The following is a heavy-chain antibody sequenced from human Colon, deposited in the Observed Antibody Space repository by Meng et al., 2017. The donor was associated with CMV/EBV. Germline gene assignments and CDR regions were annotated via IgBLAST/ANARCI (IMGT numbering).Heavy chain of an antibody. CDR2: IKQDGSET. CDR1: GFTFSSYW. CDR3: ARAPLTVFGAAASYAYHGMDV. D-gene: IGHD3-3*01. Sequence: GGSLRLSCAASGFTFSSYWMTWVRQAPGKGLEWVVNIKQDGSETHYVDSVKGRFTVSRDNAKKSLYLQMNSLRVGDTAVYYCARAPLTVFGAAASYAYHGMDVWGQGTTVTVSS. J-gene: IGHJ6*02. V-gene: IGHV3-7*01.